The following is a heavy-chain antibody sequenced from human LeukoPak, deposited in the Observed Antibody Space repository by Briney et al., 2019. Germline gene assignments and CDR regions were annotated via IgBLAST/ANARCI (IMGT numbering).Heavy chain of an antibody. V-gene: IGHV4-31*03. CDR1: GGSISSGGYY. CDR2: IYYSGTT. J-gene: IGHJ5*02. Sequence: SQTLSLTCTVSGGSISSGGYYWSWIRQHPGKGLEWIGYIYYSGTTYYNPSLKSRVTISVDTSKNQFSLRLSSVTAADTAVYYCARGLGYTAMVRYNWFDPWGQGTLVTVSS. D-gene: IGHD5-18*01. CDR3: ARGLGYTAMVRYNWFDP.